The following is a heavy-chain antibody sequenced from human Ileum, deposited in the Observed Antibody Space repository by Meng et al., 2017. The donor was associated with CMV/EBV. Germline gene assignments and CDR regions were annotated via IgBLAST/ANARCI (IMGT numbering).Heavy chain of an antibody. J-gene: IGHJ4*02. CDR2: IFPGNSDV. V-gene: IGHV5-51*01. D-gene: IGHD6-19*01. Sequence: SGYTFNSYWIGWVRQMPGKGLEWMGIIFPGNSDVRYSPSFEGQITISADKSISTAYLQWSSLRASDTAKYYCARQYRWGSAWEFDYWGRGVLVTVSS. CDR1: GYTFNSYW. CDR3: ARQYRWGSAWEFDY.